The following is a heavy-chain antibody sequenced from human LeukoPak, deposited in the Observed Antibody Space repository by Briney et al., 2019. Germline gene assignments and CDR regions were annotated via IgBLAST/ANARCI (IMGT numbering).Heavy chain of an antibody. Sequence: GGSLRLSCAASGFTFSSYPMHWVRQAPGKGLDWVASISGNGGRTYYADSVKGRFTISRDNSKNTVYLQMNSLRAEDTAIYFCAKGPYSSSSEWFDPWGQGTLITVSS. V-gene: IGHV3-23*01. CDR2: ISGNGGRT. D-gene: IGHD6-6*01. CDR1: GFTFSSYP. CDR3: AKGPYSSSSEWFDP. J-gene: IGHJ5*02.